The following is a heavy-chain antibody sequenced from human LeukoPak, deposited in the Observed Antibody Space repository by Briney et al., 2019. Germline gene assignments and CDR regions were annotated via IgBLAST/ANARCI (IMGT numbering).Heavy chain of an antibody. V-gene: IGHV4-4*07. D-gene: IGHD6-6*01. Sequence: SETLSLTCTVSGGSISSYYWSWIRQPAGKGLEWIGRIYTSGSTNYNPSLKSRVTMSVDTSKNQFSLKLSSVTAADTAVYYCARAKYSSSFSGGGSYYCMDVWGKGTTVTVSS. CDR1: GGSISSYY. J-gene: IGHJ6*03. CDR3: ARAKYSSSFSGGGSYYCMDV. CDR2: IYTSGST.